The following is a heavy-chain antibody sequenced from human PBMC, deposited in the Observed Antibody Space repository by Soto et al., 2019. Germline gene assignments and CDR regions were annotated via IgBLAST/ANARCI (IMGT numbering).Heavy chain of an antibody. CDR3: ARGGGYYDSSGYPHDAFDI. D-gene: IGHD3-22*01. Sequence: ASVKVSCKASGYTFTSYGISWVRQATGQGLEWMGWISAYNGNTNYAQKLQGRVTMTTDTYTSTAYMELRSLRSDDTAVYYCARGGGYYDSSGYPHDAFDIWGQGTMVTVSS. V-gene: IGHV1-18*01. J-gene: IGHJ3*02. CDR1: GYTFTSYG. CDR2: ISAYNGNT.